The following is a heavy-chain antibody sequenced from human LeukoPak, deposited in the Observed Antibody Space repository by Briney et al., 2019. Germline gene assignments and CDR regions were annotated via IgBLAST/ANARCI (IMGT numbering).Heavy chain of an antibody. CDR1: GGTFSSYA. CDR2: IIPILGIA. J-gene: IGHJ3*02. Sequence: SVKVSCKASGGTFSSYAISWVRQAPGQGLEWMGRIIPILGIANYAQKFQGRVTITADKSTSTAYMELSSLRSEDTAVYYCARGDYGDEGAFDIWGQGTMVTVPS. V-gene: IGHV1-69*04. D-gene: IGHD4-17*01. CDR3: ARGDYGDEGAFDI.